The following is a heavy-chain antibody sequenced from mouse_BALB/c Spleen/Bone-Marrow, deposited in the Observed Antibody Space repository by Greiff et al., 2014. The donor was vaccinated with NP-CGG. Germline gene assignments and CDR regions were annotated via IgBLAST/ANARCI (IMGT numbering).Heavy chain of an antibody. CDR3: TRNWDDYVDY. J-gene: IGHJ2*01. V-gene: IGHV1-15*01. CDR1: GYTFTDYE. D-gene: IGHD4-1*01. Sequence: VQLQQSGMPLSGCKKSVTLSCKASGYTFTDYEIHWVKQTPVHGLEWIGAIDPETGDTAYNQKFKGKATLTADKSSSTADMELRSLTSEDSAVNYWTRNWDDYVDYWGQGTTLTVSS. CDR2: IDPETGDT.